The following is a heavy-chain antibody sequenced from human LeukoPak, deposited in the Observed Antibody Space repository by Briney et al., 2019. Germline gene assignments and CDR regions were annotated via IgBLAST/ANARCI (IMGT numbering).Heavy chain of an antibody. V-gene: IGHV3-48*01. CDR3: ARDHRAIAVAGTGIYYYYGMDV. Sequence: GGSLRLSCAASGFTFSSYSMNWVRQAPGRGLEWVSYISSSSSTIYYADSVKGRFTISRDNAKNSLYLQMNSLRAEDTAVYYCARDHRAIAVAGTGIYYYYGMDVWGQGTTVTVSS. CDR2: ISSSSSTI. CDR1: GFTFSSYS. J-gene: IGHJ6*02. D-gene: IGHD6-19*01.